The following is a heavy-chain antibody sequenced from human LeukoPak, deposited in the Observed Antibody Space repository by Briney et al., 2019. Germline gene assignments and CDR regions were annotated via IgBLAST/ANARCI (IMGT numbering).Heavy chain of an antibody. J-gene: IGHJ4*02. CDR2: ISGSGGGT. D-gene: IGHD2-21*01. CDR3: AKDARPPYCGGDCYSGFDY. Sequence: GGSLRLSCAASGFTFSSYAMSWVRQAPGKGLEWVSAISGSGGGTYYADSVKGRFTISRDNSKNTLYLQMNSLRAEDTAVYYCAKDARPPYCGGDCYSGFDYWGQGTLVTVSS. CDR1: GFTFSSYA. V-gene: IGHV3-23*01.